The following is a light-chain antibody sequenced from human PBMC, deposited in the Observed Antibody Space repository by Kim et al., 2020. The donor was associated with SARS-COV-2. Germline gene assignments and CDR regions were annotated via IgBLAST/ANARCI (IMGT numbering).Light chain of an antibody. CDR3: QHYVNWPLT. CDR2: GAS. CDR1: RSVSSH. J-gene: IGKJ4*01. V-gene: IGKV3-15*01. Sequence: EIVMTQSPATLSVSPGERATLSCRASRSVSSHLAWYQQKPGQGPRLLIYGASTRATGVPDRFSGSGSGTDFTLTISSLHSEDFVVYYCQHYVNWPLTFGGGTKVDIK.